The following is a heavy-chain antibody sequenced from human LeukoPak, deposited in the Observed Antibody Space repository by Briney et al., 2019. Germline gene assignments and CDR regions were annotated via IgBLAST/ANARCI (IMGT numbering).Heavy chain of an antibody. CDR2: ISSSGSTI. V-gene: IGHV3-48*03. CDR1: GLICSNYE. J-gene: IGHJ4*02. CDR3: ARDFSGFIDY. Sequence: PGGSLRLSCAASGLICSNYEMNSVRQAPGKGLEWVSYISSSGSTINYADSVKGRFTISRDNAKSSLYLQMNSLRAEGTAVYYCARDFSGFIDYWGQGALVTVSS. D-gene: IGHD3-9*01.